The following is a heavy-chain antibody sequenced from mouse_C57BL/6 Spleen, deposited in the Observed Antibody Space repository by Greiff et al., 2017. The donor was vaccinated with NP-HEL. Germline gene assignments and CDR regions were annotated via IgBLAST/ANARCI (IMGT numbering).Heavy chain of an antibody. CDR3: AGTTVVAKDFAY. D-gene: IGHD1-1*01. V-gene: IGHV1-9*01. CDR2: ILPGSGST. Sequence: QVQLQQSGAELMKPGASVKLSCKATGYTFTGYWIEWVKQRPGHGLEWIGEILPGSGSTNYNEKFKGKATFTADTSSNTAYMQLRSLTTEDSAIYYSAGTTVVAKDFAYWGQGTLVTVSA. J-gene: IGHJ3*01. CDR1: GYTFTGYW.